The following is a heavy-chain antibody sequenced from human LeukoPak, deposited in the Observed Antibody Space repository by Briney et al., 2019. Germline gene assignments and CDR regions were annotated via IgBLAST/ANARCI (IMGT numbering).Heavy chain of an antibody. V-gene: IGHV1-18*01. CDR2: ISAYNGNT. CDR1: GYTFTSYG. CDR3: ARIPVDLCSSNSRSTIPFDY. J-gene: IGHJ4*02. Sequence: ASVKVSCKASGYTFTSYGISWVRQAPGQGLEWMGWISAYNGNTNYAQKLQGRVTMTTDTSTSTAYMELRSLRSDDTAVYYCARIPVDLCSSNSRSTIPFDYWGQGTLVTVSS. D-gene: IGHD2-2*01.